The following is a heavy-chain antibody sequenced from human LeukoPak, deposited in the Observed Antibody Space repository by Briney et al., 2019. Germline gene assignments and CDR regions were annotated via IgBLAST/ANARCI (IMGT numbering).Heavy chain of an antibody. CDR3: ARWGNYYYDSSWDY. CDR1: GGSISSGGYS. V-gene: IGHV4-30-2*01. Sequence: SQTLSLTCAVSGGSISSGGYSWSWIRQPPGKGLEWIGYIYHSGSTYYNPSLKSRVTISVDTSKNQFSLKLSSVTAADTAVYYCARWGNYYYDSSWDYWGQGTLVTVSS. J-gene: IGHJ4*02. CDR2: IYHSGST. D-gene: IGHD3-22*01.